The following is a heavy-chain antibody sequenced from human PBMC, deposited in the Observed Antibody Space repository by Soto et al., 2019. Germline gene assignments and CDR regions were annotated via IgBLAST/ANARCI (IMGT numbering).Heavy chain of an antibody. CDR1: GITLSGST. CDR2: IRTKANNYAT. J-gene: IGHJ4*02. Sequence: EVQLVESGGGLVQPGGSLKLSCAASGITLSGSTIHWVRQASGKGLEWVGRIRTKANNYATAYAASVRGRFTISRDDSKNTAYLQMNSLKTDDTAVYFCTRLGDYNEPTGGYWGQGTLVTISS. CDR3: TRLGDYNEPTGGY. V-gene: IGHV3-73*01. D-gene: IGHD4-4*01.